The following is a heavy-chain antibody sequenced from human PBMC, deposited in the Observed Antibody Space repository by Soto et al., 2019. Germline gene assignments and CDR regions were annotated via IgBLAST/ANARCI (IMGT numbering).Heavy chain of an antibody. CDR1: GFTFSRNA. V-gene: IGHV3-23*01. J-gene: IGHJ4*02. CDR3: AKEAGAGDFDF. D-gene: IGHD6-19*01. Sequence: EMQLLESGGGLVQPGGSLRLSCAASGFTFSRNAMNWVRQAPGKGLEWVSVISGSGESTYYADSVKGRFTISRDTSKNTLYLQMNSLRAEDTAVYYCAKEAGAGDFDFWGQGTLVSVST. CDR2: ISGSGEST.